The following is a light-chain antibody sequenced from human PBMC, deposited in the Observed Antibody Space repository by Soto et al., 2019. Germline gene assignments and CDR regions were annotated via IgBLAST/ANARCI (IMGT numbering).Light chain of an antibody. CDR1: SSDVGSYNL. CDR3: CSYAGSILYV. Sequence: LAQSASLSDLPGQPITISCTGTSSDVGSYNLVSWYQQHPGKAPKHMIYEGSKRPSGVSNRFSGSKSGNTASLTISGLQAEDEADYYCCSYAGSILYVFGTGTKVTVL. J-gene: IGLJ1*01. CDR2: EGS. V-gene: IGLV2-23*01.